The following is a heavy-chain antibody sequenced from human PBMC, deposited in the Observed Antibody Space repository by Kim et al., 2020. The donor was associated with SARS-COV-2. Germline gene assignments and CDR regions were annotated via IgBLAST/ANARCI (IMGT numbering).Heavy chain of an antibody. CDR3: AKDLAVAREVYFDY. V-gene: IGHV3-30*18. CDR2: ISYDGSNK. Sequence: GGSLRLSCAASGFTFSSYGMHWVRQAPGKGLEWVAVISYDGSNKYYADSVKGRFTISRDNSKNTLYLQMNSLRAEDTAVYYCAKDLAVAREVYFDYWGQGTLVTVSS. J-gene: IGHJ4*02. CDR1: GFTFSSYG. D-gene: IGHD6-19*01.